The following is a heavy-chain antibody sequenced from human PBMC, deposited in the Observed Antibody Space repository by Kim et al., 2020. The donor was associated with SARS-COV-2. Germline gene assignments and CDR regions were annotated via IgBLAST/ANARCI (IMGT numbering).Heavy chain of an antibody. V-gene: IGHV3-23*01. J-gene: IGHJ4*02. CDR3: VKATRQVDY. Sequence: GGSLRLSCAASGFTFSAYYMSWVRQTPGKGLEWVAFISDSGGSTSYADSVKGRFTISRDHSKNPVYLQMNNLRAEDTAMYYCVKATRQVDYWGQGTLVTVSS. D-gene: IGHD6-6*01. CDR1: GFTFSAYY. CDR2: ISDSGGST.